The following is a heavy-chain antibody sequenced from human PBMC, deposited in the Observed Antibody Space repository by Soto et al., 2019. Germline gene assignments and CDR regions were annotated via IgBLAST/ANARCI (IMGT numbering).Heavy chain of an antibody. CDR3: ARLERTVTGYYYYYGVDV. CDR2: IYNSGFT. CDR1: CDSISAYY. Sequence: TSETLSLTCTVSCDSISAYYWSWIRQPPGKGLEWIGHIYNSGFTNYNPSLEGRVTISVDTSRNYFSLKVRSVTTADTAVYYCARLERTVTGYYYYYGVDVWGQGTTVTVSS. J-gene: IGHJ6*02. D-gene: IGHD4-17*01. V-gene: IGHV4-59*01.